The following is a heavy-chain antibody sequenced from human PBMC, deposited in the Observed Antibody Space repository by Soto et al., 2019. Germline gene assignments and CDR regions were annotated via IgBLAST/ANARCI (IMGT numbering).Heavy chain of an antibody. CDR2: ISYDGSNK. D-gene: IGHD6-19*01. Sequence: GGSLRLSCAASGFTFSSYAMHWVRQAPGKGLEWVAVISYDGSNKYYADSVKGRFTISRDNSKNTLYLQMNSLRAEDTAVYYCARSIRAVAGMGYYYGMDVWGQGTTVTVSS. J-gene: IGHJ6*02. CDR3: ARSIRAVAGMGYYYGMDV. CDR1: GFTFSSYA. V-gene: IGHV3-30-3*01.